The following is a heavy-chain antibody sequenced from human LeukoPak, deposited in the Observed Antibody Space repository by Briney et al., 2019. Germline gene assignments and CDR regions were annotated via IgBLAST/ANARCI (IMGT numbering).Heavy chain of an antibody. J-gene: IGHJ4*02. V-gene: IGHV1-18*01. CDR2: ISAYNGNT. CDR1: GYTFTSYG. D-gene: IGHD3-22*01. CDR3: ASPEVSSRDDSSGYYFDY. Sequence: GASVKVSCKASGYTFTSYGISWVRQAPGQGLEWMGWISAYNGNTNYAQKLQGRVTMTTDTSTSTAYMELRSLRSDDTAVYYCASPEVSSRDDSSGYYFDYWGQGTLVTVSS.